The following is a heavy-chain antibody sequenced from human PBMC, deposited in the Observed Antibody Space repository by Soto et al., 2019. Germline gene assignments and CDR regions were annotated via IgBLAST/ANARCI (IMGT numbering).Heavy chain of an antibody. V-gene: IGHV4-31*03. J-gene: IGHJ4*02. CDR2: IYYSGST. Sequence: QVQLQESGPGLVKPSQTLSLTCTVSGGSISSGGYYWSWIRQHPGKGLEWIGYIYYSGSTYYNPSLKSRVTISVETSKNQFSRKLSSVTAADTAVYYCARAGYSSGWYEKWGQGTLVTVSS. CDR1: GGSISSGGYY. CDR3: ARAGYSSGWYEK. D-gene: IGHD6-19*01.